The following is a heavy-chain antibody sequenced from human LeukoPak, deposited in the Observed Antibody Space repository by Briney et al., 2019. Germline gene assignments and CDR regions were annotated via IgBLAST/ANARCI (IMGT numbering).Heavy chain of an antibody. Sequence: SETLSLTCTVSGGSISSYYWSWIRQPPGKGLEWIGYIYYSGSTNYNPSLKSRVTISVDTSKNQFSLKLSSVTAADTAVYYCARDRYFSVAGTWWYFDLWGRGTLVTVSS. CDR1: GGSISSYY. J-gene: IGHJ2*01. CDR2: IYYSGST. CDR3: ARDRYFSVAGTWWYFDL. D-gene: IGHD6-19*01. V-gene: IGHV4-59*01.